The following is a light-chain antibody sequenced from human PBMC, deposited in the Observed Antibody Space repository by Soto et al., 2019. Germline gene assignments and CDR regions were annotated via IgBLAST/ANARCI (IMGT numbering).Light chain of an antibody. V-gene: IGKV3-15*01. Sequence: EIVMTQSPATLSVSPGERATLSCRASQSVSSNLAWYQQKPGQAPRLLIYGASTRATGIPARFSGSGSGTEFTLAISSLQAEDFAVYECEQYNNWPPTFGQGTKVEIK. CDR1: QSVSSN. CDR3: EQYNNWPPT. CDR2: GAS. J-gene: IGKJ1*01.